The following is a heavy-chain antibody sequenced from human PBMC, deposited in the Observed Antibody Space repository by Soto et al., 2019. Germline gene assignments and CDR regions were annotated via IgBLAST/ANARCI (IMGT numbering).Heavy chain of an antibody. Sequence: SETLSLTCAVSGGSFTSNNWWTWVRQPPGQGLEWIGEIYRTGITNYNPSLNSRVTISLDNSENQFSLKVTSLTAADTAVYYGAPRAPGTSVDCWGQGTLITFSS. D-gene: IGHD1-7*01. V-gene: IGHV4-4*02. CDR3: APRAPGTSVDC. CDR2: IYRTGIT. CDR1: GGSFTSNNW. J-gene: IGHJ4*02.